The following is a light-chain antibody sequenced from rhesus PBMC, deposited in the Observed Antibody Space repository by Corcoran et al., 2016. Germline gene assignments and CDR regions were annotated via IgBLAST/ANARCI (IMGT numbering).Light chain of an antibody. V-gene: IGKV1-74*01. CDR3: QHSYVTPPT. CDR2: KAA. Sequence: DIQMTQSPSSLSASVGDRVTITCRASENVNNYLHWYQQKPGKAPKLRNYKAATLQSGVPSRFSGSGYGTDCTLTISSLQPEDFATYYCQHSYVTPPTCGGGTKVELK. J-gene: IGKJ4*01. CDR1: ENVNNY.